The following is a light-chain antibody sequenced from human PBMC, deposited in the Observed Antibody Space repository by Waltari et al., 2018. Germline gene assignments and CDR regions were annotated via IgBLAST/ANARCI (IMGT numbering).Light chain of an antibody. Sequence: ETLLTQSPGTLSLSPGERATLSCRASQSVRSSYLAWYQQKPGQAPRLLIYGASSRATGIPDRFSGSGSGTDFTLTISRLEPEDFAVYYCQQYGSSYTFGQGTKLEIK. CDR1: QSVRSSY. J-gene: IGKJ2*01. CDR2: GAS. CDR3: QQYGSSYT. V-gene: IGKV3-20*01.